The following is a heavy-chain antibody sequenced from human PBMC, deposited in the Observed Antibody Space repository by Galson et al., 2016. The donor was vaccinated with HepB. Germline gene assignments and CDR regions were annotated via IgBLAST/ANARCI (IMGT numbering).Heavy chain of an antibody. D-gene: IGHD7-27*01. CDR1: GDSVSSNSAG. Sequence: CAISGDSVSSNSAGWNWIRQSPSRGLKWLGRTFYRSNWRNDYADSVKSRITIIPDTSKNQFSLQLNSVTPDDTAVYYCARSYLLGRGFGWWGQGTLVTVSS. J-gene: IGHJ4*02. CDR3: ARSYLLGRGFGW. V-gene: IGHV6-1*01. CDR2: TFYRSNWRN.